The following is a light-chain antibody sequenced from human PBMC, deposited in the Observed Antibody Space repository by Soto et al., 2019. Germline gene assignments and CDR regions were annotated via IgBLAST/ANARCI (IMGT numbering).Light chain of an antibody. CDR1: QSILYSSNNKNY. CDR3: QQYYSTPWT. Sequence: DIVMTQSPDSLAVSLGERATINCESSQSILYSSNNKNYLAWYQQKPGQPPKLLIYWASTRESGVPDRFSGSGSGTDFTLTITSLHADAVALYYCQQYYSTPWTFGPGTKVDIK. CDR2: WAS. V-gene: IGKV4-1*01. J-gene: IGKJ1*01.